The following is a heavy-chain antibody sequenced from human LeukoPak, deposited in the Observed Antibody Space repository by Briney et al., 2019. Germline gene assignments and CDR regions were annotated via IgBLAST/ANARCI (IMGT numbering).Heavy chain of an antibody. CDR1: GFTFNNAW. CDR2: IWYDGSNK. CDR3: AKDSGISSTSCYRVVPGCWFDP. D-gene: IGHD2-2*01. J-gene: IGHJ5*02. V-gene: IGHV3-33*06. Sequence: GGSLRLSCAASGFTFNNAWMSWVRQAPGKGLEWVAVIWYDGSNKYYADSVKGRFTISRDNSKNTLYLQMNSLRAEDTAVYYCAKDSGISSTSCYRVVPGCWFDPWGQGTLVTVSS.